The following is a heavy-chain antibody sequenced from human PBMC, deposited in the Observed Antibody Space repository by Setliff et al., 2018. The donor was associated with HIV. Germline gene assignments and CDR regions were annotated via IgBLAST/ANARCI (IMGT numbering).Heavy chain of an antibody. CDR1: GFAFSTFD. J-gene: IGHJ3*01. D-gene: IGHD1-1*01. CDR3: AKPTSGMYPRSFDL. Sequence: PGGSLRLSCAAYGFAFSTFDVNWVRQAQGKGPGWVAAVGVGGYDTFYTDSVRGRFAVSRDDSNNRLYLEMSGLRAEDTAIYYCAKPTSGMYPRSFDLWGQGTMVTVSS. CDR2: VGVGGYDT. V-gene: IGHV3-23*01.